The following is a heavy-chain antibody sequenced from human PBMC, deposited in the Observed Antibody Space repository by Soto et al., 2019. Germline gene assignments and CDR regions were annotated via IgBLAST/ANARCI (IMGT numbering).Heavy chain of an antibody. J-gene: IGHJ5*02. CDR2: IYYSGST. Sequence: SETLSLTCTVSGGSISSSSYYWGWIRQPPGKGLEWIGSIYYSGSTYYNPSLKSRVTISVDTSKNQFSLKLSSVTAADTAVYYCARHMTTVVRFDPWGQGTLVTVSS. V-gene: IGHV4-39*01. CDR1: GGSISSSSYY. CDR3: ARHMTTVVRFDP. D-gene: IGHD4-17*01.